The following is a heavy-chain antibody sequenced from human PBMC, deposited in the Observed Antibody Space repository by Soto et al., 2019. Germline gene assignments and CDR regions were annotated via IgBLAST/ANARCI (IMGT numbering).Heavy chain of an antibody. CDR1: GGSFSGYY. D-gene: IGHD3-3*01. V-gene: IGHV4-34*01. J-gene: IGHJ4*02. CDR2: INHSGST. CDR3: VRARGVLDFWSGYYGY. Sequence: QVQLQQWGAGLLKPSETLSLTCAVYGGSFSGYYWSWIRQPPGKGLEWIGEINHSGSTNYNPSLKSRVTISVDTSKNQFPLKLSSVTAADTAVYYCVRARGVLDFWSGYYGYWGQGTLVTVSS.